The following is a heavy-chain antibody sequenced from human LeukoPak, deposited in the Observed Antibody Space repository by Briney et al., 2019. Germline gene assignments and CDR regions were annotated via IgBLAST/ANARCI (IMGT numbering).Heavy chain of an antibody. Sequence: GGSLRLSCAASGFAVNDNYMGWVRQAPGKGLDWVSLIYSGGDTYYADAVKGRFTISRDNSKNTDYLQMNSLRPDDTATYYCARAILLTGSEYYFDSWGQGTVVTVSS. J-gene: IGHJ4*02. CDR3: ARAILLTGSEYYFDS. CDR1: GFAVNDNY. CDR2: IYSGGDT. V-gene: IGHV3-53*01. D-gene: IGHD3-9*01.